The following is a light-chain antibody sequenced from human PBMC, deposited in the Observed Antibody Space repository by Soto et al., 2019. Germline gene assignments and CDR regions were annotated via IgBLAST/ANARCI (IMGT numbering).Light chain of an antibody. V-gene: IGKV1-39*01. CDR3: QQLNTLPFT. CDR1: QSISSY. J-gene: IGKJ5*01. CDR2: AAS. Sequence: DIQMTQSPSSLSASVGDRVTITCRASQSISSYLNWYQQKPGKAPKLLIYAASSLQSGVPSRFSGSGSGTDFTLTISSLQPEDVATYYCQQLNTLPFTFGQGTRLEIK.